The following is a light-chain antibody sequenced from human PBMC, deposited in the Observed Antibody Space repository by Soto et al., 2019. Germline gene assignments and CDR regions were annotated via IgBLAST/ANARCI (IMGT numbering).Light chain of an antibody. CDR3: QQYYITPTT. CDR2: GAS. CDR1: QSVSSN. V-gene: IGKV3-15*01. J-gene: IGKJ3*01. Sequence: EIVMTQSPATLSVSPGERATLSCRASQSVSSNLAWYQQKPGQAPRLLIYGASTRATGIPARFSGSGSGTEFTLTISSLQSEDFAVYYCQQYYITPTTFGPGTKVDIK.